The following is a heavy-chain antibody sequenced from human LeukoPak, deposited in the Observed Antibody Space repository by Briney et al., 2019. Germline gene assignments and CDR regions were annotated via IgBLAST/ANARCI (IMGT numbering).Heavy chain of an antibody. J-gene: IGHJ4*02. CDR1: GGSISSYF. Sequence: PSETLSLTCTVSGGSISSYFWSWIRQPPGKGLDWIGYITYSGNTNYSPSLNSRVTISLDTSKNQFSLKLTSVTAADTAVYYCARRTRGDFYFDYWGQGTLVTVSS. CDR2: ITYSGNT. D-gene: IGHD2-21*02. V-gene: IGHV4-59*12. CDR3: ARRTRGDFYFDY.